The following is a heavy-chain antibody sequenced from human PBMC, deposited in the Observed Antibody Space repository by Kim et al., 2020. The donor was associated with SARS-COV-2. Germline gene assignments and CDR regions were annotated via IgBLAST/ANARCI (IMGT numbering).Heavy chain of an antibody. CDR2: GST. CDR3: AREESGDFDY. D-gene: IGHD3-10*01. Sequence: GSTYDNPSLKSRVTIAVDTAKNQFSLKLGSGTAADTAVYYCAREESGDFDYWGQGTLVTVSS. V-gene: IGHV4-31*02. J-gene: IGHJ4*02.